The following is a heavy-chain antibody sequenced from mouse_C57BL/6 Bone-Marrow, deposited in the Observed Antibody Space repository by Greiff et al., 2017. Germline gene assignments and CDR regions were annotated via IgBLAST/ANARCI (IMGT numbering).Heavy chain of an antibody. J-gene: IGHJ3*01. Sequence: VQLQQSGTVLARPGASVKMSCKTSGYTFTSYWMHWVKQRPGQGLEWIGAIYPGNSDTSYNQKFKGKAKLTAVTSASTAYMELSSLTNEDSAVYYCTREVERLRLAWFAYWGQGTLVTVSA. CDR3: TREVERLRLAWFAY. V-gene: IGHV1-5*01. CDR1: GYTFTSYW. D-gene: IGHD2-4*01. CDR2: IYPGNSDT.